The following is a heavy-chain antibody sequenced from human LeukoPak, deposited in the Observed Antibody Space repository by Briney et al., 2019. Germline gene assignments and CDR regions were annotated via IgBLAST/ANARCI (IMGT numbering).Heavy chain of an antibody. Sequence: GASVKVSCKASGYTFSSYAISWVRQAPGQGLEWMGGIIPIFGTANYAQKFQGRVTITADESTSTAYMELSSLRSEDTAVYYCARDWYYGSGSYYSRFDYWGQGTLVTVSS. J-gene: IGHJ4*02. CDR3: ARDWYYGSGSYYSRFDY. V-gene: IGHV1-69*13. CDR2: IIPIFGTA. CDR1: GYTFSSYA. D-gene: IGHD3-10*01.